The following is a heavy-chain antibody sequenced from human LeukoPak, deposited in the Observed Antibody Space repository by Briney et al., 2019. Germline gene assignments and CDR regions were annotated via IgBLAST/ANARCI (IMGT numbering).Heavy chain of an antibody. CDR2: ISGGGGST. D-gene: IGHD3-9*01. V-gene: IGHV3-23*01. J-gene: IGHJ4*02. CDR1: EFSLRKYA. CDR3: AKDALKYGSLTVIDY. Sequence: GGSLTLTCATPEFSLRKYAMSLVRQAPGKGLEWVSVISGGGGSTYYADSVKGRSTISRDNSKNTPYLQMNSLRAEDTAVYYCAKDALKYGSLTVIDYWGQGTLVTVSS.